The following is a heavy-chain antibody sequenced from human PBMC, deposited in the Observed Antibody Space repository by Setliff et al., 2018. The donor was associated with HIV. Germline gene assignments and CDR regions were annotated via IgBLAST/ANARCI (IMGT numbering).Heavy chain of an antibody. Sequence: PSETLSLTCTVSGGSINYYYWNWIRQPDGKGLEWRGRIHSNGNTNFNPSLKSRINMSVDMSNNQVSMKLTSVTAANTALYYCARGRKAVGDWFDPWGQGIQVTVSS. CDR1: GGSINYYY. V-gene: IGHV4-4*07. CDR3: ARGRKAVGDWFDP. CDR2: IHSNGNT. J-gene: IGHJ5*02. D-gene: IGHD1-26*01.